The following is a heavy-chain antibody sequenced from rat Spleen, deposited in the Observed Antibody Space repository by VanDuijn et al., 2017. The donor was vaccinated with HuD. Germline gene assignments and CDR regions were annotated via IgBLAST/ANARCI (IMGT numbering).Heavy chain of an antibody. V-gene: IGHV5-31*01. J-gene: IGHJ2*01. CDR3: ARSYIGTTLDY. Sequence: EVQLVESGGGLVQPGRSLKLSCVASGITFNNFWMSWIRQAPGKGLEWVASISNTGGSIYYADSVKGRFTISRDNAKSTLYLLMNSLRSEDTATYYCARSYIGTTLDYWGQGVMVTVSS. CDR1: GITFNNFW. D-gene: IGHD1-5*01. CDR2: ISNTGGSI.